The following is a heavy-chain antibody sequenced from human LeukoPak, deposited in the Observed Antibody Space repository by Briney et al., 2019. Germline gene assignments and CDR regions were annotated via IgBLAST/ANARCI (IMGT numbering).Heavy chain of an antibody. CDR2: ISAYNGNT. CDR1: GYTFTNYN. Sequence: GASVKVSCKASGYTFTNYNIIWVRQAPGQGLEWMGWISAYNGNTNYAQKLRGRITMTTDTSTSTAYMELRSLRSDDTAMYYCARDPAPNLASSWYDYWGQGTLVTVSS. V-gene: IGHV1-18*01. CDR3: ARDPAPNLASSWYDY. J-gene: IGHJ4*02. D-gene: IGHD6-13*01.